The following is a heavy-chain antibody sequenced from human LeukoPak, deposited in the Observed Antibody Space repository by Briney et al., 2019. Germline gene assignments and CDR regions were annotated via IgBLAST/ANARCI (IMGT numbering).Heavy chain of an antibody. V-gene: IGHV4-34*01. D-gene: IGHD6-19*01. CDR1: GGPFSGYY. J-gene: IGHJ4*02. CDR2: INHSGST. CDR3: ARRPIAVAGIDY. Sequence: SETLSLTCAVYGGPFSGYYWSWIRQPPGKGLEWIGEINHSGSTNYNPSLKSRVTISVDTSKNQFSLKLSSVTAADTAVYYCARRPIAVAGIDYWGQGTLVTVSS.